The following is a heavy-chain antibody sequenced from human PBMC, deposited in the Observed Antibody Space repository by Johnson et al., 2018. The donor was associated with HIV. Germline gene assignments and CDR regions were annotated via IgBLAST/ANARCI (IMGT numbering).Heavy chain of an antibody. CDR3: ARAVGVWGDQLGFDI. CDR2: IRYDGSDK. Sequence: VQLVESGGGLVQLGGSLRLSCAASGFIFSSYGMHWVRQAPGKGLEWVAFIRYDGSDKYYADSVKGRVTISRDNSKNTLYLQMNSLRAEDTAVYYCARAVGVWGDQLGFDIWGQGTMFTVSS. CDR1: GFIFSSYG. D-gene: IGHD3-16*01. J-gene: IGHJ3*02. V-gene: IGHV3-30*02.